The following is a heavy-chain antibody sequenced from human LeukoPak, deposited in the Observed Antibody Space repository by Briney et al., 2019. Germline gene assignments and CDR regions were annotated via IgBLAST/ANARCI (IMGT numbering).Heavy chain of an antibody. J-gene: IGHJ3*02. CDR2: INNDGSIT. D-gene: IGHD1/OR15-1a*01. Sequence: GGSLRLSCAASEFTISRYWMHWVRQAPGKGLVWVSNINNDGSITTYADSVKGRFTISRDNVKNTLFLQMNSLGAEDTALYYCARGWNTTPRSGFDIWGLGTMVTVSS. CDR1: EFTISRYW. V-gene: IGHV3-74*01. CDR3: ARGWNTTPRSGFDI.